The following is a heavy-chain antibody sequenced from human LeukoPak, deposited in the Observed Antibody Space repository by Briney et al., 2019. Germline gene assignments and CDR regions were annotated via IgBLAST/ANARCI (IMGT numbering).Heavy chain of an antibody. Sequence: GRSLRLSCTAYGFTFDDYAMHWVRQAPGKGLEWVSGINWNSGGVAYADSVEGRFTISRDNAKNSLYLQMNSLRAEETALYYCAKDMDPELGAFDMWGQGTMVTVSS. CDR3: AKDMDPELGAFDM. CDR1: GFTFDDYA. V-gene: IGHV3-9*01. J-gene: IGHJ3*02. D-gene: IGHD1-14*01. CDR2: INWNSGGV.